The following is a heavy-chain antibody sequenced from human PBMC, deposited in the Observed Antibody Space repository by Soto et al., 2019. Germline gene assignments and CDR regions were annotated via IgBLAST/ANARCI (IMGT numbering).Heavy chain of an antibody. Sequence: GGSLRLSCAASGFTFSSYAMSWVRQAPGKGLEWVSAISGSGGSTYYADSVKGRFTISRDNSKNTLYLQMNSLRAEDTAVYYCAKEAWSWSFNEPPRFDYWGQGTLVTVSS. V-gene: IGHV3-23*01. D-gene: IGHD1-26*01. CDR2: ISGSGGST. J-gene: IGHJ4*02. CDR3: AKEAWSWSFNEPPRFDY. CDR1: GFTFSSYA.